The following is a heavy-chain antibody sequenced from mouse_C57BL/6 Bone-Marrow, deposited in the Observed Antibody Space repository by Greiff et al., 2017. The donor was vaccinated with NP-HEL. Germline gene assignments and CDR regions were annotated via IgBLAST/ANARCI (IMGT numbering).Heavy chain of an antibody. V-gene: IGHV1-61*01. CDR2: IYPSDSET. J-gene: IGHJ2*01. D-gene: IGHD1-1*01. CDR3: ARGDYGSSYDFDY. Sequence: VQLQQPGAELVRPGSSVKLSCKASGYTFTSYWMDWVKQRPGQGLEWIGNIYPSDSETHYNQKFKDKATLTVDKSSSTAYMQLSSLTSEDSAVYYCARGDYGSSYDFDYWGQGTTLTVSS. CDR1: GYTFTSYW.